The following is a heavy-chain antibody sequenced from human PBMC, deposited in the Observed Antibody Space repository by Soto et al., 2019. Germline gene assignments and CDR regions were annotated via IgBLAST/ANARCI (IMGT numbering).Heavy chain of an antibody. J-gene: IGHJ6*01. CDR1: GYSLSEFS. CDR2: FDPEDGET. Sequence: QVQLVQSGSEVKKPGASVKVSCKVSGYSLSEFSMHWVRQAPGKGLEWMGGFDPEDGETTYAQKLQGRLTMTEDTSAETAYMELSRLRSEDTAVYYCVRVHRQGTTWYNSYCMEVWGQGTTVTVSS. D-gene: IGHD6-13*01. V-gene: IGHV1-24*01. CDR3: VRVHRQGTTWYNSYCMEV.